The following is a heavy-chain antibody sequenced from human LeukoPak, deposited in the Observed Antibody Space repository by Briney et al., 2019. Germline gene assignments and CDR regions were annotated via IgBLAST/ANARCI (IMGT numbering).Heavy chain of an antibody. V-gene: IGHV3-23*01. Sequence: GGSLTLSCAASGFTISSYAMSWVRPAPGQGLEWFSAISGGGGSTYYADSVKGRFTISRANSKNTLYLQMNSLRAEDTAVYYCANSFPRTVPTGYFDYWGQGTLVTVSS. CDR2: ISGGGGST. CDR1: GFTISSYA. CDR3: ANSFPRTVPTGYFDY. J-gene: IGHJ4*02. D-gene: IGHD4-17*01.